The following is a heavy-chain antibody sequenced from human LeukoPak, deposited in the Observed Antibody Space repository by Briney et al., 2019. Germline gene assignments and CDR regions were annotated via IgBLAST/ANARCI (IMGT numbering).Heavy chain of an antibody. V-gene: IGHV1-69*06. CDR3: ASPYYYYMDV. Sequence: SVKVSCKASGYTFTSYDINWVRQATGQGLEWMGGIIPIFGTANYAQKFQGRVTITADKSTSTAYMELSSLRSEDTAVYYCASPYYYYMDVWGKGTTVTVSS. J-gene: IGHJ6*03. CDR2: IIPIFGTA. CDR1: GYTFTSYD.